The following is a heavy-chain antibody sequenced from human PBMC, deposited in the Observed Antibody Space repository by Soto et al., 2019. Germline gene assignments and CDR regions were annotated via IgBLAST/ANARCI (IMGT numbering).Heavy chain of an antibody. V-gene: IGHV3-30*03. J-gene: IGHJ4*02. CDR3: VRSGYSYYYFDN. CDR1: GFTFSSYG. CDR2: ISYDGSNY. Sequence: QVQLVESGGGVVQPGRSLRLSCAASGFTFSSYGIHWVRQAPGKGLEWVAVISYDGSNYKYADSVKGRFTISRDNSKNTLNLQMDTLRAEDTAVYYGVRSGYSYYYFDNWGQGTLVTVSS. D-gene: IGHD5-18*01.